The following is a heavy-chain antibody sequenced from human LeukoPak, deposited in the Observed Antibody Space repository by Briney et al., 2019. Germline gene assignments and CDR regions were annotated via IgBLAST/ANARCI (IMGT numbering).Heavy chain of an antibody. Sequence: GGSLRLSCAASGFTFTSYGMSWVRQAPGKGLEWVSVISVNGGSTYYADSVKGRFTISRDNSKNTLYLQMNSLTAEDTAVYCCAKGAVAPAMEGGQGILVTVSS. V-gene: IGHV3-23*01. D-gene: IGHD5-18*01. CDR1: GFTFTSYG. CDR2: ISVNGGST. J-gene: IGHJ4*02. CDR3: AKGAVAPAME.